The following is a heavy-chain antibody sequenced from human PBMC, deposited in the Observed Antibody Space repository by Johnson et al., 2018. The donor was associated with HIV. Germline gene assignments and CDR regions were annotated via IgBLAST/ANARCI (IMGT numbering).Heavy chain of an antibody. V-gene: IGHV3-66*01. CDR2: IYSGGST. CDR1: GFTVSSNY. D-gene: IGHD5-24*01. CDR3: ARGVEMATIGGLDI. Sequence: VQLVESGGGLVQPGGSLRLSCAASGFTVSSNYMSWVRQAPGKGLEWVSVIYSGGSTYYADPVQGRFTISRDNSKNTLYLQMNSLRAEDTAVYYCARGVEMATIGGLDIWGQGTMVTVSS. J-gene: IGHJ3*02.